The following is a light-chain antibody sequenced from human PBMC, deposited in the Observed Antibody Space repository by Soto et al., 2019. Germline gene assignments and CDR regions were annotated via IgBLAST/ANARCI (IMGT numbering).Light chain of an antibody. Sequence: RVMTQSPATLSVSPGGRATLSCTASERVASGLALYPQKPGQPPRLLIYAASTRATDVPARFSGGGSETEFTLTISSLQSEDFAVYFCQQYNIWPLWTFGQGTKVDI. CDR2: AAS. CDR1: ERVASG. J-gene: IGKJ1*01. V-gene: IGKV3-15*01. CDR3: QQYNIWPLWT.